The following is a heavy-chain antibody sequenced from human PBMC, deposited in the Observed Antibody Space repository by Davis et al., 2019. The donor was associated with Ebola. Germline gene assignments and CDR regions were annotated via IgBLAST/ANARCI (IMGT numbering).Heavy chain of an antibody. D-gene: IGHD6-19*01. CDR3: ARLGGWLVDWFDP. J-gene: IGHJ5*02. Sequence: SETLSLTCAVYGGSFSGYYWSWIRQPPGKGLEWIGEINHSGSTNYNPSLKSRVTISVDTSTNQFSLKLSSVTAADTAVYYCARLGGWLVDWFDPWGQGTLVTVSS. V-gene: IGHV4-34*01. CDR2: INHSGST. CDR1: GGSFSGYY.